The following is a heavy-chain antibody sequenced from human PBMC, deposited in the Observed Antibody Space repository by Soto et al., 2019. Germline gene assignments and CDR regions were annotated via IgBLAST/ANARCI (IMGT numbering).Heavy chain of an antibody. J-gene: IGHJ6*02. CDR2: IIPIFGTA. D-gene: IGHD4-17*01. Sequence: QVQLVQSGAEVKKPGSSVKDSCKASGGTFSSYAISWVRQAPGQGLEWMGGIIPIFGTANYAQKFQGRVTITADESTSTAYMELSSLRSEDTAVYYCARSRTTVVTYYYYGMDVWGQGTTVTVSS. CDR3: ARSRTTVVTYYYYGMDV. CDR1: GGTFSSYA. V-gene: IGHV1-69*01.